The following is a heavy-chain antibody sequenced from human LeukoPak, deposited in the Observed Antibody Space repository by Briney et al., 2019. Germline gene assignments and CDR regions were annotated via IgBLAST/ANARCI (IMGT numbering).Heavy chain of an antibody. Sequence: SLTRYSAGSGFTSYDYARLRHRHAQGKGLKGGSGTSWNSGSIGYADSVKGRFTISRDNAKNSLYLQMNSLRAEDTALYYCAKDMWYQLLIMGGYAFDIWGQGTMVTVSS. V-gene: IGHV3-9*01. D-gene: IGHD2-2*01. CDR1: GFTSYDYA. CDR3: AKDMWYQLLIMGGYAFDI. J-gene: IGHJ3*02. CDR2: TSWNSGSI.